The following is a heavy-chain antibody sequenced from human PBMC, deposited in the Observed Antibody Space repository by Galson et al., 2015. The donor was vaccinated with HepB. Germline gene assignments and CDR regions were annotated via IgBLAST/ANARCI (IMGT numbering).Heavy chain of an antibody. CDR2: ISYDGSNK. V-gene: IGHV3-30*04. CDR3: ARDRLISVVTAINPSDYGMDV. Sequence: SLRLSCAASGFTFSSYAMHWVRQAPGKGLEWVAVISYDGSNKYYADSVKGRFTISRDNSKNTLYLQMNSLRAEDTAVYYCARDRLISVVTAINPSDYGMDVWGQGTTVTVSS. D-gene: IGHD2-21*02. J-gene: IGHJ6*02. CDR1: GFTFSSYA.